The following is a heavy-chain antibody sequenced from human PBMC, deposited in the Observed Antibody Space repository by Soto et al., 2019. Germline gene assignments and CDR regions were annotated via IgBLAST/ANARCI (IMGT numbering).Heavy chain of an antibody. J-gene: IGHJ4*02. CDR3: AREMSGYYACFDY. CDR1: GFTFSSYG. V-gene: IGHV3-33*01. Sequence: GGSLRLSCAASGFTFSSYGMHWVRQAPGKGLEWVAVIWYDGSNKYYADSVKGRFTISRDNSKNTLYLQMNSLRAEDTAVYYCAREMSGYYACFDYWGQGTLVTVSS. D-gene: IGHD3-3*01. CDR2: IWYDGSNK.